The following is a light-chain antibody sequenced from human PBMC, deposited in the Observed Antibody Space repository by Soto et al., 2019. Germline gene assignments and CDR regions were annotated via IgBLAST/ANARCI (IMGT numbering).Light chain of an antibody. Sequence: ETVLTQSPGTLSLSPGERVTLSCRASQSVSSSYLAWYQQKPGQAPRLLIYGASIRATGIPDRFSGSGSGTDFTLAISRLEPEDFAVYYCQQYGSSLYTFGQGTKLEIK. V-gene: IGKV3-20*01. CDR3: QQYGSSLYT. CDR1: QSVSSSY. CDR2: GAS. J-gene: IGKJ2*01.